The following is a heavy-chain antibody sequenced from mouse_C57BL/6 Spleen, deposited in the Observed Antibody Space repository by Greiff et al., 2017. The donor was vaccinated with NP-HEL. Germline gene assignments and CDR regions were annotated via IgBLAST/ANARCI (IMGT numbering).Heavy chain of an antibody. J-gene: IGHJ2*01. CDR3: ARGGDYLHYFDY. CDR1: GYAFSSSW. Sequence: QVQLQQSGPELVKPGASVKISCKASGYAFSSSWMNWVKQRPGKGLEWIGRIYPGDGDTNYNGKFKGKATLTADKSSSTAYMQLSSLTSEDSAVYFCARGGDYLHYFDYWGQGTTLTVSS. D-gene: IGHD2-13*01. CDR2: IYPGDGDT. V-gene: IGHV1-82*01.